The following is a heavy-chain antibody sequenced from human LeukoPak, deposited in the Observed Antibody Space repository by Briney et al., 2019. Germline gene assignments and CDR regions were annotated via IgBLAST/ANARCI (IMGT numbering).Heavy chain of an antibody. J-gene: IGHJ5*02. D-gene: IGHD2/OR15-2a*01. Sequence: SGTLSLTCAVSGGSISSSNWWSWVRQPPGKGLEWIGEIYHSGSTYYNPSLKSRVTIAVDTSKNQFSLKLGSVTAADTAVYYCARNIVKNWFDPWGQGTLVTVSS. CDR2: IYHSGST. CDR1: GGSISSSNW. CDR3: ARNIVKNWFDP. V-gene: IGHV4-4*02.